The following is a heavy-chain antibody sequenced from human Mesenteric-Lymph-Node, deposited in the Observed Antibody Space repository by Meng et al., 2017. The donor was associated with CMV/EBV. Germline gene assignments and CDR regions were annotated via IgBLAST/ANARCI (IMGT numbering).Heavy chain of an antibody. Sequence: GESLKISCVASGFTFSDHYMDWVRQAPGRGLEWVGRSRNKVNSYTTEYVASVKGRFTISRDVSKNSLYLQMNSLKSEDTAVYYCARLDRSGWYVDYWGQGTLVTVSS. J-gene: IGHJ4*02. CDR2: SRNKVNSYTT. D-gene: IGHD6-13*01. CDR3: ARLDRSGWYVDY. V-gene: IGHV3-72*01. CDR1: GFTFSDHY.